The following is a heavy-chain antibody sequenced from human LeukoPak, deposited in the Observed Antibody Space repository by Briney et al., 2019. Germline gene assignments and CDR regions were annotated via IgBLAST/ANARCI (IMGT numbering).Heavy chain of an antibody. CDR1: GYTFTGYY. Sequence: ASVTVSCKASGYTFTGYYMHWVRQAPGQGLEWMGWINPNSGGTNYAQKFQGRVTMTRDTSISTAYMELSRLRSDDTAVYYCARGIAVAGTYQPLFRYDYWGQGTLVTVSS. V-gene: IGHV1-2*02. CDR3: ARGIAVAGTYQPLFRYDY. D-gene: IGHD6-19*01. J-gene: IGHJ4*02. CDR2: INPNSGGT.